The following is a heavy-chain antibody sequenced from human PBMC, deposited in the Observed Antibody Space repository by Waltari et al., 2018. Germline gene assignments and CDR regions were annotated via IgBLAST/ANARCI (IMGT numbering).Heavy chain of an antibody. CDR2: LRNTGGT. D-gene: IGHD3-22*01. CDR3: ARLPTKYFDSLGWGFFDQ. V-gene: IGHV4-59*08. CDR1: GDFLSDDH. J-gene: IGHJ4*02. Sequence: HVQLQESGPGLVKPSEPLSLTCTVSGDFLSDDHWAWTRQAPGKGLEWIAYLRNTGGTKCTPSLESRVTVSAVTSKKQFSLRLTSVPAADTAVYYCARLPTKYFDSLGWGFFDQWGQGILVTVSS.